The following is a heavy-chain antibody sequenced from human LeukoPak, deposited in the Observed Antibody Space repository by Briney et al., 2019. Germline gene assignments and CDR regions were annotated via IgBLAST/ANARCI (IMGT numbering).Heavy chain of an antibody. Sequence: GRSLRLSCAASGFTFSSYGMHWVRQAPGKGLEWVGVIWYDGSNKYYADSVKGRFTISRDNSKNTLYLQMNSLRAEDTAVYYCAKDYDAFDIWGQGTMVTVSS. CDR3: AKDYDAFDI. CDR2: IWYDGSNK. J-gene: IGHJ3*02. V-gene: IGHV3-33*06. CDR1: GFTFSSYG.